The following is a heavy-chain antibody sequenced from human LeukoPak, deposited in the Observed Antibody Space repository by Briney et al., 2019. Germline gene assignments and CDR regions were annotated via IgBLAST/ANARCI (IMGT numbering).Heavy chain of an antibody. V-gene: IGHV4-59*01. Sequence: SETLSLTCSVSGGPISNYYWSWIRQPPGKGLEYVGYISYIGNTDYNPSLKSRVTISVDTSKNQFSLKLTSVTAADTAVYYCARDHGTWPGSFRHWGQGTLVTVSS. D-gene: IGHD1-14*01. CDR2: ISYIGNT. J-gene: IGHJ1*01. CDR3: ARDHGTWPGSFRH. CDR1: GGPISNYY.